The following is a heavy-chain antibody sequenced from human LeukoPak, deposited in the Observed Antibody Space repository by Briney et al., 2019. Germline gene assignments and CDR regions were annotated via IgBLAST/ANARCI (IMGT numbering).Heavy chain of an antibody. CDR2: INNDGSGT. J-gene: IGHJ4*02. CDR1: GYTFSSYW. Sequence: GGSLRLSSAASGYTFSSYWMHWVRQGPGQGLVWVARINNDGSGTGYADSVKGRFTISRDNAKNTLYLQMNSLRAEDTAVYYCTRAPLWYYWGRGTLVTVSS. V-gene: IGHV3-74*01. D-gene: IGHD3-10*01. CDR3: TRAPLWYY.